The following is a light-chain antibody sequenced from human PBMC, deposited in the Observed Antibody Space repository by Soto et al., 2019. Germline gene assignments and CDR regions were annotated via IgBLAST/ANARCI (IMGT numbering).Light chain of an antibody. J-gene: IGKJ5*01. CDR3: QQYGSAPPIT. V-gene: IGKV3-20*01. CDR2: GAS. Sequence: EIVLTQSPGTLSLSPGERATLSCRASQSVSSSYLAWYQQKPGQAPRLLIYGASSRATGIPDRFSGSGSGTDFTPTISRLEPEEFAVYYCQQYGSAPPITFGQGTRLEIK. CDR1: QSVSSSY.